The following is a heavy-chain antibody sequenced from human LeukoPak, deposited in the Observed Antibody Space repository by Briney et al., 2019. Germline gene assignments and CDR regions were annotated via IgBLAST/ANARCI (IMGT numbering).Heavy chain of an antibody. CDR1: GGTFSSYA. CDR3: AREAPRSVVVTASRWDGTKDY. Sequence: SSVKVSCKASGGTFSSYAISWVRQAPGQGLEWMGRIIPILGIANYAQKFQGRVTITADKSTSTAYMELSSLRSDDTAVYYCAREAPRSVVVTASRWDGTKDYWGQGTLVTVSS. J-gene: IGHJ4*02. CDR2: IIPILGIA. D-gene: IGHD2-21*02. V-gene: IGHV1-69*04.